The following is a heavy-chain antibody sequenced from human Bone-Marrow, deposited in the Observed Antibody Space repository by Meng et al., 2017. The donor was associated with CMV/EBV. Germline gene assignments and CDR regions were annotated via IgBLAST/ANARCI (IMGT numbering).Heavy chain of an antibody. Sequence: GESLKISCAASGFTFSSYGMHWVRQAPGKGLEWVAFIRYDGSNKYYADSVKGRFTISRDNSKNTLYVQMNSLRAEDTAVYYCAKVGDIVVVPAANYFDYWGQGTLVTVPS. CDR1: GFTFSSYG. D-gene: IGHD2-2*01. CDR3: AKVGDIVVVPAANYFDY. CDR2: IRYDGSNK. V-gene: IGHV3-30*02. J-gene: IGHJ4*02.